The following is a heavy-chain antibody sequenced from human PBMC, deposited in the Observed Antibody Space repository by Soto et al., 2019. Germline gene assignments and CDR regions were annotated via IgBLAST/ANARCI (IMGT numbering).Heavy chain of an antibody. V-gene: IGHV4-4*02. J-gene: IGHJ4*02. CDR1: GGSVSSGNW. Sequence: QVQLQESGPGLVKPSGTLSLTCAVSGGSVSSGNWWSWVRQPAGKGLEWIGETYHSGTTNYNPSLKSRVTISLDKSKNQISLNLRSVTAADTAVYYCARLVAVPGTRGFDYWGQGTLVTVSS. CDR2: TYHSGTT. D-gene: IGHD6-19*01. CDR3: ARLVAVPGTRGFDY.